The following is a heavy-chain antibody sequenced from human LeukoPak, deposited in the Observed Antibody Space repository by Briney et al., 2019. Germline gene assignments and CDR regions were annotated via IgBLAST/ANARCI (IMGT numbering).Heavy chain of an antibody. CDR1: GGTFSSYA. CDR3: AREYYGSGSYDY. Sequence: ASVKVSCKASGGTFSSYAISWVRQAPGQGLEWMGGIIPIFGTANYAQKFQGRVTITADESTSTAYMELSSLRSDDTAVYYCAREYYGSGSYDYWGQGTLVTVSS. CDR2: IIPIFGTA. D-gene: IGHD3-10*01. J-gene: IGHJ4*02. V-gene: IGHV1-69*13.